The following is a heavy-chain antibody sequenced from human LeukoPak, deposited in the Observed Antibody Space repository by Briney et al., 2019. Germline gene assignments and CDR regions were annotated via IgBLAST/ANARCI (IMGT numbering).Heavy chain of an antibody. Sequence: ASVKVSCKASGYTFTSYGISWVRQAPGQGLEWMGWISAYNGNTNYAQKLQGRVTMTTDTSTSTAYMELGSLRSEDTAVYYCAREKKSYYDSSGYVYWGQGTLVTVSS. CDR1: GYTFTSYG. CDR2: ISAYNGNT. J-gene: IGHJ4*02. D-gene: IGHD3-22*01. V-gene: IGHV1-18*01. CDR3: AREKKSYYDSSGYVY.